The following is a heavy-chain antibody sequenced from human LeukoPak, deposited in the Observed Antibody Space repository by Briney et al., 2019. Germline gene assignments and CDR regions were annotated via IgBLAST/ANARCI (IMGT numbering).Heavy chain of an antibody. CDR3: ARGIWSARTVDYYLDN. Sequence: RAPVKVSCKASGYTFSNYAIHWVRQAPGQRFEWMGWINAGNGHTKYSQNFQGRVTITRDSSASTAYMELSSLTSEDTAVYYCARGIWSARTVDYYLDNWGQGTLVTVSS. V-gene: IGHV1-3*01. J-gene: IGHJ4*02. D-gene: IGHD2-21*01. CDR1: GYTFSNYA. CDR2: INAGNGHT.